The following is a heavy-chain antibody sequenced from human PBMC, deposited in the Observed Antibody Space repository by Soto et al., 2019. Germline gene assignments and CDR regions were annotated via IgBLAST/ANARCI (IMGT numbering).Heavy chain of an antibody. D-gene: IGHD6-19*01. CDR2: IYSSGST. J-gene: IGHJ4*02. CDR1: AGPISSGGYY. CDR3: ARSQIAVGEGYYFDY. Sequence: QVQLQESGPGVLKPSQTLSLTCTVSAGPISSGGYYWSWIRQHQGTGLEWNGYIYSSGSTYYNPCLTSRVTISVDTSKNQFSLKLSSVTAADTAVYYCARSQIAVGEGYYFDYWCQGTLVTVSS. V-gene: IGHV4-31*03.